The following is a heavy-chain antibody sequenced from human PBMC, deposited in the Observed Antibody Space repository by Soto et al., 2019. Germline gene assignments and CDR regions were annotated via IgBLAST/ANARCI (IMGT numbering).Heavy chain of an antibody. V-gene: IGHV4-59*01. CDR2: IYYTGNT. J-gene: IGHJ4*02. CDR3: ARGGWSNDF. Sequence: QVQLQESGPGLVEPSETLSLTCTVSGGSLNNMYWSWIRQPPGKGLEWIGYIYYTGNTNYNPSLKSRVTLSVDTSRNQFSLRLASVTAADTAVYYCARGGWSNDFWGQGTLVTVSS. CDR1: GGSLNNMY.